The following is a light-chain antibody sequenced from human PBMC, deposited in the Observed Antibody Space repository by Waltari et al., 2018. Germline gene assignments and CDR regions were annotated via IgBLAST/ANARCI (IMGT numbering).Light chain of an antibody. Sequence: SSELTQDPAVSVALGQTVRITCQGDSLRSYYASWYQQKPGQAPVLVIYGKNNWPSGIPDRFSGFSAGKTASFTITGAQAEDEADYSCNSRDSSVSHLEVFGGGTKLTVL. V-gene: IGLV3-19*01. J-gene: IGLJ2*01. CDR3: NSRDSSVSHLEV. CDR2: GKN. CDR1: SLRSYY.